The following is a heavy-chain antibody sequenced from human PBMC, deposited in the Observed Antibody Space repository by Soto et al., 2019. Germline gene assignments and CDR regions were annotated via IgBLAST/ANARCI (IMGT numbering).Heavy chain of an antibody. CDR3: ATKLGKYYDFWSGPTGPFDY. D-gene: IGHD3-3*01. V-gene: IGHV1-24*01. J-gene: IGHJ4*02. CDR2: FDPEDGET. Sequence: ASVKVSCKVSGYTLTELSMHWVRQAPGKGLEWMGGFDPEDGETIYAQKFQGRVTMTEDTSTDTAYMELSSLRSEDTAVYYCATKLGKYYDFWSGPTGPFDYWGQGTLVTAPQ. CDR1: GYTLTELS.